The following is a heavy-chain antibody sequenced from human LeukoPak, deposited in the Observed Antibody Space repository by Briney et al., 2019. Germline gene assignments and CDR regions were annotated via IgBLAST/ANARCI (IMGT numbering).Heavy chain of an antibody. V-gene: IGHV4-31*03. D-gene: IGHD4-17*01. J-gene: IGHJ5*02. CDR1: GGSISSGGYY. Sequence: SETLSLTCTVSGGSISSGGYYWSWIRQHPGKGLEWIGYIYYSGSTYYNPSLKSRVTMSVDTSKNQFSLKLSSVTAADTAVYYCARDTAPTRWFDPWGQGTLVTVSS. CDR3: ARDTAPTRWFDP. CDR2: IYYSGST.